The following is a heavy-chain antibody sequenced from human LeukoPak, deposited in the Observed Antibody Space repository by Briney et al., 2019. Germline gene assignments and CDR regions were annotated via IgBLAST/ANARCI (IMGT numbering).Heavy chain of an antibody. CDR2: LRGDGET. J-gene: IGHJ4*02. V-gene: IGHV3-69-1*01. D-gene: IGHD3-10*01. Sequence: GGSLRLSCAASGFTFSDHYMDWVRQAPARGLEWVASLRGDGETFYADSVKGRFTLSRDDSRNSVYLHLNNLRVEDTAVYYCAKASWVSSADAVLWGQGTVVTVS. CDR3: AKASWVSSADAVL. CDR1: GFTFSDHY.